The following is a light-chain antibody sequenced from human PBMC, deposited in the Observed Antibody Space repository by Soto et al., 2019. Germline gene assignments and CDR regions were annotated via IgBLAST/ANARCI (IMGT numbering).Light chain of an antibody. CDR1: SSNIGKNY. V-gene: IGLV1-51*01. Sequence: QSVLTQPPSVSAAPVQKVTISCSRSSSNIGKNYVSWYQQLPGTAPKLLIYDNNKRPSGIPDRFSGSKSGTSATLGITGLQAGDEADYFCGTWDNSLTAYVFGTGTKVTVL. J-gene: IGLJ1*01. CDR3: GTWDNSLTAYV. CDR2: DNN.